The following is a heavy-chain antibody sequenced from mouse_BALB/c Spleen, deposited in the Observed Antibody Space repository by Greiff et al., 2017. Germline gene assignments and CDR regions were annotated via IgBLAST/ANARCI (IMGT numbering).Heavy chain of an antibody. V-gene: IGHV5-12-2*01. CDR2: ISNGGGST. D-gene: IGHD2-3*01. CDR1: GFTFSSYT. CDR3: ARQDGYLYYFDY. J-gene: IGHJ2*01. Sequence: EVMLVESGGGLVQPGGSLKLSCAASGFTFSSYTMSWVRQTPEKRLEWVAYISNGGGSTYYPDTVKGRFTISRDNAKNTLYLQMSSLKSEDTAMYYCARQDGYLYYFDYWGQGTTLTVSS.